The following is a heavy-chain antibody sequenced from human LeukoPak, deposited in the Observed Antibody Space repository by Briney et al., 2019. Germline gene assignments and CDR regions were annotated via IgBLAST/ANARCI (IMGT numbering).Heavy chain of an antibody. V-gene: IGHV3-20*04. CDR2: INWNGGST. CDR1: GFIFDDHG. D-gene: IGHD6-13*01. Sequence: GGSLRLSCAASGFIFDDHGMSWVRQAPGKGLEWVSDINWNGGSTGYADSVKGRFTISRDNAKNSLYLQMNSLRAEDTALYYCARDHRYSSSYGPHYYWGQGTLVTVSS. J-gene: IGHJ4*02. CDR3: ARDHRYSSSYGPHYY.